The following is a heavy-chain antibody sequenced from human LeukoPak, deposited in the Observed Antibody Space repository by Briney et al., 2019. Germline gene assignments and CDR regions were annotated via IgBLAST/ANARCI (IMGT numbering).Heavy chain of an antibody. D-gene: IGHD2-2*01. CDR1: GFTFSNSA. Sequence: GGSLRLSCAASGFTFSNSAMSWVRQAPGKGLEWVAVIWYDGSNKYYADSVKGRFTISRDNSKNTLYLQMNSLRAEDTAVYYCARGYCSSTSCPLDYWGQGTLVTVSS. J-gene: IGHJ4*02. V-gene: IGHV3-33*08. CDR2: IWYDGSNK. CDR3: ARGYCSSTSCPLDY.